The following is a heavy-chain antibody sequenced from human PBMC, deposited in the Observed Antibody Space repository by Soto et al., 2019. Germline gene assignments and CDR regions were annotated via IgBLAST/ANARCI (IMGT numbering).Heavy chain of an antibody. CDR2: ISQSGNT. Sequence: SETLSLTCSIYSGSFSGYYWSWIRQPPGKGLEWIGEISQSGNTNYSPSLKSRVSISIDTSKKQFSLNLASVSAADTAVYYCARATKVSGSSQTRPDFWGQGTLVTVSS. CDR1: SGSFSGYY. V-gene: IGHV4-34*01. D-gene: IGHD6-6*01. CDR3: ARATKVSGSSQTRPDF. J-gene: IGHJ4*02.